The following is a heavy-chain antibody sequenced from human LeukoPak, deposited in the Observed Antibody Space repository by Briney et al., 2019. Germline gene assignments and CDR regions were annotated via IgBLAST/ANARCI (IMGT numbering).Heavy chain of an antibody. J-gene: IGHJ4*02. CDR1: GGSVSSGSYF. CDR3: AGLVGRYSSGLYYYYFDY. D-gene: IGHD3-22*01. Sequence: SETLSLTCTVSGGSVSSGSYFWSWIRQPPGKGLEWIGYIYYSGSTNYNPSLKSRVTISVDTSKNQFSLKLSSVTAADTAVYYCAGLVGRYSSGLYYYYFDYWGQGTLVTVSS. V-gene: IGHV4-61*01. CDR2: IYYSGST.